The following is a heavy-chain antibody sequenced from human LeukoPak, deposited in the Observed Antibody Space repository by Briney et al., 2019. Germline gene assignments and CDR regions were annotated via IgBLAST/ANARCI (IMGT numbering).Heavy chain of an antibody. CDR3: AKDRNVENPAYFDY. CDR1: GFTFSSYG. Sequence: GGSLRLSCAASGFTFSSYGTHWVRAAPGKGLEWVAFIRYDGSNKYYADSVKGRFTISRDNSKNTLYLQMNSLRAEDTAVYYCAKDRNVENPAYFDYWGQGTLVTVSS. V-gene: IGHV3-30*02. J-gene: IGHJ4*02. CDR2: IRYDGSNK. D-gene: IGHD4-11*01.